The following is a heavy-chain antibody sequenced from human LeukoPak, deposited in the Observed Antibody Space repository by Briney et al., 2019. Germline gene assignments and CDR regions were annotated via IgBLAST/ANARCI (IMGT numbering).Heavy chain of an antibody. Sequence: SETLSLTCTVSGGSTSSYYWSWIRQPPGKGLEWIGYIYYSGSTNYNPSLKSRVTISVDTSKNQFSLKLSSVTAADTAVYYCASVWAAAGDYWGQGTLVTVSS. CDR2: IYYSGST. J-gene: IGHJ4*02. CDR1: GGSTSSYY. CDR3: ASVWAAAGDY. D-gene: IGHD6-13*01. V-gene: IGHV4-59*01.